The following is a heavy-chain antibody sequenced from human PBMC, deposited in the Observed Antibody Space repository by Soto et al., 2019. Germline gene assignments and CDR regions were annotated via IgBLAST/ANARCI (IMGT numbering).Heavy chain of an antibody. V-gene: IGHV4-59*11. D-gene: IGHD7-27*01. CDR3: ARANWYSEY. J-gene: IGHJ4*02. Sequence: QEHLQESGPGLVKHSETLSLTCTVSGGSINNHYWSWIRQPPGKGLEWIGYIYYTGSTNYNPSLKSRVTMSVVTSKNQCSLNLTSLTAADTAISYCARANWYSEYWGQGTLVTVSS. CDR2: IYYTGST. CDR1: GGSINNHY.